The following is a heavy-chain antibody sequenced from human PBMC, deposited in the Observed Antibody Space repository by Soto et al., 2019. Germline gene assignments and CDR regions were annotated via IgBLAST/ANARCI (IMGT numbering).Heavy chain of an antibody. V-gene: IGHV3-23*01. CDR3: AKEGAGYYDSSPYDS. J-gene: IGHJ5*01. CDR2: ISGSGEST. D-gene: IGHD3-22*01. CDR1: GFPFSGYA. Sequence: EVQLLESGGGLVQPGGSLRLSCAASGFPFSGYAMSWVRRAPGKGPEWVSSISGSGESTHYADSVKGRSTNSRDNSTNRLYLQMNGLRAEDTAVYYCAKEGAGYYDSSPYDSWGQGTLVTVSS.